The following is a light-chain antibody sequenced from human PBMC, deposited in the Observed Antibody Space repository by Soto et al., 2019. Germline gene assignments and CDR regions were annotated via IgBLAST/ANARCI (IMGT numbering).Light chain of an antibody. J-gene: IGLJ1*01. CDR3: QSYDSSLSSSYF. Sequence: QSVLTQPPSVSGAPGQRVTISCTGSSSNIGAGYDVHWYQQLPGTAPKLLIYGNSNRPSGVPDRFSGSKSGTSASLAITGLQAEDEADDYCQSYDSSLSSSYFFGPGTKLTVL. CDR1: SSNIGAGYD. V-gene: IGLV1-40*01. CDR2: GNS.